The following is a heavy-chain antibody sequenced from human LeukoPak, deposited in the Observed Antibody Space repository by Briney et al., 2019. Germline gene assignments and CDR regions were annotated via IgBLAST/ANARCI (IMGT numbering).Heavy chain of an antibody. D-gene: IGHD5-24*01. J-gene: IGHJ4*02. CDR1: GFTFSSYG. V-gene: IGHV3-33*01. CDR3: ARGRGRDGSAYYFDY. Sequence: GGSLRLSCAASGFTFSSYGMHWVRQAPGKGLEGGAVIWYDGSNKYYADSVKGRFTISRDNSKNTLYLQMNSLRAEDTAVYYCARGRGRDGSAYYFDYWGQGTLVTVSS. CDR2: IWYDGSNK.